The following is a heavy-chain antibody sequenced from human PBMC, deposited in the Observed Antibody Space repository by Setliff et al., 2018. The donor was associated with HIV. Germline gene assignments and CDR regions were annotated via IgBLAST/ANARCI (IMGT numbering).Heavy chain of an antibody. Sequence: SETLSLTCTVSGGSISSHYWSWIRQHPGKGLEWIGYIYYSGSTYYNPSLKSRVTISVDTSKNQFSLKLSSVTAADTAVYYCARRGALRMAVVGYFDYWGQGPRSPS. CDR3: ARRGALRMAVVGYFDY. CDR1: GGSISSHY. J-gene: IGHJ4*02. D-gene: IGHD6-19*01. V-gene: IGHV4-59*06. CDR2: IYYSGST.